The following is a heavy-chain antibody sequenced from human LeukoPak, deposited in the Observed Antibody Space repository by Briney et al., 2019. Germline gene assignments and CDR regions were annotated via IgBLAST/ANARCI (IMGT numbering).Heavy chain of an antibody. CDR1: GFTVSSNY. D-gene: IGHD5-18*01. CDR2: IYSGGST. V-gene: IGHV3-53*01. J-gene: IGHJ4*02. CDR3: TTSPERVATNYDIKRIDTAMVIAPGY. Sequence: PGGSLRLSCAASGFTVSSNYMSWVRQAPGKGLEWVSVIYSGGSTYYADSVKGRFTISRDNSKNTLYLQMNSLRAEDTAVYYCTTSPERVATNYDIKRIDTAMVIAPGYWGQGTLVTVSS.